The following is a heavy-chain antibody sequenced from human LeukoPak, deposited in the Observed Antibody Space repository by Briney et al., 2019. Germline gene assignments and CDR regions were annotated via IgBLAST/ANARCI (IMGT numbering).Heavy chain of an antibody. J-gene: IGHJ4*02. Sequence: ASVKVSCKASGYTFTSYAMHWVRQAPGQRLEWMGWINAGDGNTKYSQKFQGRVTITRDTSASTAYMELSSLRSEDTAVYYCAREWKWQQLVPGYWGQGTLVTVSS. CDR1: GYTFTSYA. V-gene: IGHV1-3*01. CDR2: INAGDGNT. CDR3: AREWKWQQLVPGY. D-gene: IGHD6-13*01.